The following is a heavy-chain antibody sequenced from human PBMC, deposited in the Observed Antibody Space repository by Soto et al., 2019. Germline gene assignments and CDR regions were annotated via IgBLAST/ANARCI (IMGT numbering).Heavy chain of an antibody. J-gene: IGHJ4*02. V-gene: IGHV1-58*01. Sequence: GASLKVSCKSSGFPFTSSAVQWVRQARGQRLEWIGWIVVGSGNTNYAQKFQERVTITRDMSTSTAYMELSSLRSEDTAVYYCAAGYYYDSSGYRPFDYWGQGTLVTVSS. D-gene: IGHD3-22*01. CDR1: GFPFTSSA. CDR3: AAGYYYDSSGYRPFDY. CDR2: IVVGSGNT.